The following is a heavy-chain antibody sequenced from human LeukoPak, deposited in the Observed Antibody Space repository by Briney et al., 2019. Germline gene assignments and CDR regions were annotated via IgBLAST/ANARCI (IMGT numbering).Heavy chain of an antibody. V-gene: IGHV3-30-3*01. CDR2: ISYDGSNK. J-gene: IGHJ4*02. Sequence: GGSLRLPCAASGFTFSSYAMHWVRQAPGKGLEWVAVISYDGSNKYYADSVKGRFTISRDNSKNTLYLQMNSLRAEDTAVYYCARGGDIVVVPAASPFDYWGQGTLVTVSS. D-gene: IGHD2-2*01. CDR3: ARGGDIVVVPAASPFDY. CDR1: GFTFSSYA.